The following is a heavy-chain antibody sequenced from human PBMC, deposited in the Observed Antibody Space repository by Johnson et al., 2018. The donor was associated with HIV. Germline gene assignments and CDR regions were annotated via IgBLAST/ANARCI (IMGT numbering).Heavy chain of an antibody. J-gene: IGHJ3*02. D-gene: IGHD1-26*01. V-gene: IGHV3-20*04. Sequence: MQLVESGGGLVKPGGSLRLSCVASGFTFDDYGMSWVRQAPGKGLEWVSSINWNGGSTDYADSIKGRFTISRDNAKNSLYLQMNSLRAEDTALYYCARRGWELWTTQNAFDIWGQGTMVTVSS. CDR1: GFTFDDYG. CDR2: INWNGGST. CDR3: ARRGWELWTTQNAFDI.